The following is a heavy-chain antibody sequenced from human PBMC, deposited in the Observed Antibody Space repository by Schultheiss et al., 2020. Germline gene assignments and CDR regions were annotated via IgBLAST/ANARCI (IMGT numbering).Heavy chain of an antibody. D-gene: IGHD6-13*01. V-gene: IGHV3-30*18. J-gene: IGHJ4*02. Sequence: GESLKISCAASGFTFSSYGMHWVRQAPGKGLEWVAVISYDGSNKYYADSVKGRFTISRDNSKNTLYLQMNSLRAEDTAVYYCAKEQYIAAAGGFDYWGQGTLVTVSS. CDR3: AKEQYIAAAGGFDY. CDR2: ISYDGSNK. CDR1: GFTFSSYG.